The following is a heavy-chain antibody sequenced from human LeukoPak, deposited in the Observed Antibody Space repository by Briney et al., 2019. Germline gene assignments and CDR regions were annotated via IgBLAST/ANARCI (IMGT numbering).Heavy chain of an antibody. Sequence: GGSLRLSCAASGFTFSSYAMSWVRQAPGKGLEWVSAISGSGGSTYYADSVKGRFTISRDNSKNTLYLQMNSLRAEDTAVYYCARPRTYYDSWSGYPPFDYWGQGALVTVSS. V-gene: IGHV3-23*01. D-gene: IGHD3-3*01. CDR1: GFTFSSYA. CDR3: ARPRTYYDSWSGYPPFDY. J-gene: IGHJ4*02. CDR2: ISGSGGST.